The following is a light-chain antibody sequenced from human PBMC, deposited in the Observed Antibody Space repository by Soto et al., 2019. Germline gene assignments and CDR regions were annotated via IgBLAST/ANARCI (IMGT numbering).Light chain of an antibody. J-gene: IGLJ2*01. CDR3: QSADSSGTSVV. Sequence: SYELTQPPSVSVSPGQTARITCSGDALPRQHAYWYQQKAGQAPVLVIYKDDERPSGIPERFSGSSSGTTVTLTISGVQAEDEADYYCQSADSSGTSVVFGGGTKVTVL. CDR1: ALPRQH. CDR2: KDD. V-gene: IGLV3-25*03.